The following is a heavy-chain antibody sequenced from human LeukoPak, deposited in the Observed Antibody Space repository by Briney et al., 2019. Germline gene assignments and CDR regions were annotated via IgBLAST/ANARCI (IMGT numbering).Heavy chain of an antibody. J-gene: IGHJ6*02. CDR2: ITSNGGST. CDR3: ARGNSVTYHFYGLDV. V-gene: IGHV3-64*01. Sequence: QSGGSRRLSCAASGFTFSSYAMYWVRQAPGKGLEYVSAITSNGGSTYYANSVKGRFTISRDNSKNTLYLQMGSLGAEDMAVYYCARGNSVTYHFYGLDVWGQGTTVTVSS. D-gene: IGHD4-17*01. CDR1: GFTFSSYA.